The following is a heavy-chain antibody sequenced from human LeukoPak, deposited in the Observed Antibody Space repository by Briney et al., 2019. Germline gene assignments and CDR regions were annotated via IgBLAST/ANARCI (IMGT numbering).Heavy chain of an antibody. CDR3: AKMEYGGNSGYFDY. Sequence: AGGSLRLSCAASGFTFSSYAMSWVRQAPGKGLEWVSAISGSGGSTYYADSVKGRFTISRDNSKNTLYLQMNSLRAEDTAVYYCAKMEYGGNSGYFDYWGQGTLVTVSS. D-gene: IGHD4-23*01. V-gene: IGHV3-23*01. CDR1: GFTFSSYA. CDR2: ISGSGGST. J-gene: IGHJ4*02.